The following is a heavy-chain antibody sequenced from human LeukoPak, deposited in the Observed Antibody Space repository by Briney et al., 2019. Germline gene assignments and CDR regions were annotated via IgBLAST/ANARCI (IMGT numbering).Heavy chain of an antibody. J-gene: IGHJ5*02. V-gene: IGHV3-48*01. CDR1: GFTCGTYS. CDR3: TRVAQSGPTGWFDP. D-gene: IGHD1-1*01. CDR2: ISRSVDTI. Sequence: PGGSVRLSCAASGFTCGTYSMNWVRQAPGKGLEWVAYISRSVDTIYYADSVKGRFTISRDHAKNSIYLQMNSLRAEDTAVYYCTRVAQSGPTGWFDPWGQGTLVTVSS.